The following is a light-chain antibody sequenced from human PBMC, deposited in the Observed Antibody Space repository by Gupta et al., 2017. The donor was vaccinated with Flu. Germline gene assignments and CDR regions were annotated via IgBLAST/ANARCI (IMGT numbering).Light chain of an antibody. J-gene: IGKJ4*01. CDR3: QQRTNWPHT. V-gene: IGKV3-11*01. CDR2: DAS. Sequence: GQRATRYCGTILSVSSSLAWYQQKPGQAPRLLIYDASYRATGIPARFSGSGSGTDFTLTISRLEPEDFAVYYCQQRTNWPHTFGGGTKVEIK. CDR1: LSVSSS.